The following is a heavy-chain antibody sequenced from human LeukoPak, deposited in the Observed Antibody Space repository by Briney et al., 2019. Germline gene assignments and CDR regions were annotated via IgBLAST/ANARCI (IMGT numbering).Heavy chain of an antibody. CDR2: IIPIFGTA. D-gene: IGHD6-6*01. CDR3: ARQNIAARDWFDY. J-gene: IGHJ4*02. V-gene: IGHV1-69*05. CDR1: GGTFSSYA. Sequence: ASVKVSCKASGGTFSSYAISWVRQAPGQGLEWMGGIIPIFGTANYAQKFQGRVTITTDESTSTAYMELSSLRSEDTAVYCCARQNIAARDWFDYWGQGTLVTVSS.